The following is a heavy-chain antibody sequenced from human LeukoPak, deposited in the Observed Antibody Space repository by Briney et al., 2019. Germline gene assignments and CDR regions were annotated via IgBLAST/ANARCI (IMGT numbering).Heavy chain of an antibody. J-gene: IGHJ6*03. V-gene: IGHV3-21*06. CDR1: GFAFSTYS. D-gene: IGHD5-18*01. Sequence: PGGSLRLSCAASGFAFSTYSMIWVRQAPGKGLEWVSSISSTSAYIYYADSLKGRFTISRDNAKNSLYLQTNSPRAEDTAVYYCARGGYSHGRYYYYMDVWGIGTAVTVSS. CDR3: ARGGYSHGRYYYYMDV. CDR2: ISSTSAYI.